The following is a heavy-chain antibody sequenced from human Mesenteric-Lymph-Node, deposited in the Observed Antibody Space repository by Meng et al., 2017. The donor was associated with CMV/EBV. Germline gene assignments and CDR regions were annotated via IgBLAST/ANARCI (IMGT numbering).Heavy chain of an antibody. V-gene: IGHV3-21*01. CDR1: GFTFSSYS. CDR3: ARGGGSGAFFDY. J-gene: IGHJ4*02. CDR2: ISSSSSYI. Sequence: GESLKISCAASGFTFSSYSMNWVRQAPGKGLEWVSSISSSSSYIYYADSVKGRFTISRDNAKNSLYLQMNSLRAEDTAVYYCARGGGSGAFFDYWGQGTLVTVSS. D-gene: IGHD6-19*01.